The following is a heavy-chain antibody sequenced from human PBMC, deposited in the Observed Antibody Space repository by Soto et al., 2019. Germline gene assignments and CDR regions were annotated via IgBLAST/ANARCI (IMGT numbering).Heavy chain of an antibody. Sequence: SVKVSCKASGXTFSSYAISWVRQAPGQGLEWMGGIIPIFGTANYAQKFQGRATITADESTSTAYMELSSLRSEDTAVYYCARGNGIQLWLFRYWGQGTLVTVSS. J-gene: IGHJ4*02. CDR2: IIPIFGTA. V-gene: IGHV1-69*13. CDR3: ARGNGIQLWLFRY. CDR1: GXTFSSYA. D-gene: IGHD5-18*01.